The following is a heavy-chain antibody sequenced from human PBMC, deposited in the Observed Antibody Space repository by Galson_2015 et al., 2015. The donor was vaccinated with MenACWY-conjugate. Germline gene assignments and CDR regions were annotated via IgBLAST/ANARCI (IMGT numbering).Heavy chain of an antibody. V-gene: IGHV3-7*01. Sequence: SLRLSCAASGFTFNTHWMGWVRQAPGAGVQWVANIKHDGSGTYYVDSVKGRFTISRDNARNSLYLHMKNLRAEETAVYYCTRAKEQWLSKTFDIWGQGTMVTVSS. CDR1: GFTFNTHW. CDR2: IKHDGSGT. CDR3: TRAKEQWLSKTFDI. D-gene: IGHD6-19*01. J-gene: IGHJ3*02.